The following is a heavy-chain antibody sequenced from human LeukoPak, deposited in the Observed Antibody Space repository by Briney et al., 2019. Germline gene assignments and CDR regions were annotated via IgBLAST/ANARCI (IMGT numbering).Heavy chain of an antibody. V-gene: IGHV3-33*01. CDR1: GFTFSSYG. Sequence: GGSLRLSCAASGFTFSSYGMHWVRQAPGKGLEWVAVIWYDGSNKYYADSVKGRFTISRDNSKNTLYLQMNSLRAEDTAVYYCARDCRYSSSWYLCYWGQGTLVTVSS. CDR2: IWYDGSNK. J-gene: IGHJ4*02. D-gene: IGHD6-13*01. CDR3: ARDCRYSSSWYLCY.